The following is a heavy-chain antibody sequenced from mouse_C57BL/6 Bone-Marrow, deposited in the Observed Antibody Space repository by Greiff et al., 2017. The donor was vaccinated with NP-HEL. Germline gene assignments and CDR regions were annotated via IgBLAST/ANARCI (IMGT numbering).Heavy chain of an antibody. V-gene: IGHV5-12*01. CDR3: ARGLPSWFAY. CDR2: ISNGGGST. J-gene: IGHJ3*01. CDR1: GFTFSDYY. Sequence: EVNLVESGGGLVQPGGSLKLSCAASGFTFSDYYMYWVRQTPEKRLEWVAYISNGGGSTYYPDTVKGRFTISRDNAKNTLYLQMSRLKSEDTAMYYCARGLPSWFAYWGQGTLVTVSA. D-gene: IGHD6-1*01.